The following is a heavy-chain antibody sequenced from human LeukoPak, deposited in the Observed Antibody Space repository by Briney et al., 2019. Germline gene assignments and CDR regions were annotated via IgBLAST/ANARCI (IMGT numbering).Heavy chain of an antibody. Sequence: GGSLRLSCAASGFTFSSYWMSWVRQAPGKGLEWVSAISGSGGSTYYADSVKGRFTISRDNSKNTLYLQMNSLRAEDTAVYYCAKVQATYDILTGYYSFQSFDYWGQGTLVTVSS. J-gene: IGHJ4*02. CDR3: AKVQATYDILTGYYSFQSFDY. CDR1: GFTFSSYW. D-gene: IGHD3-9*01. CDR2: ISGSGGST. V-gene: IGHV3-23*01.